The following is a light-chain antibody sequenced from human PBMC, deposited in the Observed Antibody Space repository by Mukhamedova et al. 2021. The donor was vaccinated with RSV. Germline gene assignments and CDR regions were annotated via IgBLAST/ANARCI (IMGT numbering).Light chain of an antibody. Sequence: YPYWIQQKPGQAPRTLIYDTSKRHSWTPARFSGSLLWGKPALTLSGAQPEDEAAFYCLFFYSGVVIFCGVSKLTVL. V-gene: IGLV7-46*01. J-gene: IGLJ2*01. CDR1: Y. CDR2: DTS. CDR3: LFFYSGVVI.